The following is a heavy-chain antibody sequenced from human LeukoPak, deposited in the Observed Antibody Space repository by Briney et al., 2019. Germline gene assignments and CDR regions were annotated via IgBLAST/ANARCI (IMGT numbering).Heavy chain of an antibody. J-gene: IGHJ3*02. V-gene: IGHV4-61*02. CDR2: IYTSGST. D-gene: IGHD2-15*01. CDR1: GGSISSGSYY. CDR3: ARSIVPDFDAFDI. Sequence: SETLSLTCTVSGGSISSGSYYWSWIRQPAGKGLEWIGRIYTSGSTNYNPSLKSRVTISVDTSKNQFSLKLSSVTAADTAVYYCARSIVPDFDAFDIRGQGTMVTVSS.